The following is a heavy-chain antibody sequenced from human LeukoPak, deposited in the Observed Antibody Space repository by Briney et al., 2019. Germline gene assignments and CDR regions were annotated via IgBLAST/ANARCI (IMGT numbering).Heavy chain of an antibody. CDR1: GYTFTSYG. D-gene: IGHD2-15*01. Sequence: ASVKVSCKASGYTFTSYGISWVRQAPGQGLEWMGWICAYNGNTNYAQKLQGRVTMTTDTSTSTAYMELRSLRSDDTAVYYCARVGSGRVVAATSYYYYYGMDVWGKGTTVTVSS. J-gene: IGHJ6*04. CDR3: ARVGSGRVVAATSYYYYYGMDV. V-gene: IGHV1-18*04. CDR2: ICAYNGNT.